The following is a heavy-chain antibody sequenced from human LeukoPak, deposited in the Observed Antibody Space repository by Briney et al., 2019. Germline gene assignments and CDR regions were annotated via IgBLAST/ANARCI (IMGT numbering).Heavy chain of an antibody. CDR3: AREGLIVVARNAFDI. D-gene: IGHD3-22*01. J-gene: IGHJ3*02. CDR2: ISYDGSNK. Sequence: GGSLRLSCTASGFNFGSDAMHWVRQAPGKGLEWVAVISYDGSNKYYADSVKGRFTISRDNSKNTLYLQMNSLRAEDTAVYYCAREGLIVVARNAFDIWGQGTMVTVSS. V-gene: IGHV3-30*19. CDR1: GFNFGSDA.